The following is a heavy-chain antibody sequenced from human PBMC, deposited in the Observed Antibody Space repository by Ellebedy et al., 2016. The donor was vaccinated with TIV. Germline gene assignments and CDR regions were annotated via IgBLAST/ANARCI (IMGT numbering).Heavy chain of an antibody. Sequence: SETLSLTXSVSGFSISSGYYWAWIRQSPGRGLEWMTTIYQTESTYYNPSLKSRLTVSVDMSKNQFSLHLRSVTAADSAVYYCARGTDWFDPWGSGILVTVSS. V-gene: IGHV4-38-2*02. J-gene: IGHJ5*02. CDR1: GFSISSGYY. CDR3: ARGTDWFDP. CDR2: IYQTEST.